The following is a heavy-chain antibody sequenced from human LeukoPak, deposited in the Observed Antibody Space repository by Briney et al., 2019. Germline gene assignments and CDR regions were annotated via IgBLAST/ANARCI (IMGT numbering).Heavy chain of an antibody. CDR3: AREPTSMGSDY. V-gene: IGHV3-11*04. CDR2: MTTSGNIK. CDR1: GLTLSDDY. J-gene: IGHJ4*02. D-gene: IGHD5-18*01. Sequence: PGGSLRLSCAASGLTLSDDYMTWVRQAPGKGLESVLIMTTSGNIKSSADSVKGRFTISRDNARNSLYLQMNSLRADDAAVYYCAREPTSMGSDYWGQGTLVTVSS.